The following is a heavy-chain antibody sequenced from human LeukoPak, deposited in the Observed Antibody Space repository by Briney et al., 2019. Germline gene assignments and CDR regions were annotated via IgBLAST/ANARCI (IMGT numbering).Heavy chain of an antibody. CDR3: ARRTTVTTRGSPYFDY. V-gene: IGHV4-30-2*01. D-gene: IGHD4-4*01. CDR2: IYHSGST. Sequence: SETLSLTCAVSGGSISSGGYSWSWIRQPPGKGLEWIGYIYHSGSTYYNPSLKSRVTISVDRSKNQFSLKLSSVTAADTAVYYCARRTTVTTRGSPYFDYWGQGTLVTVSS. J-gene: IGHJ4*02. CDR1: GGSISSGGYS.